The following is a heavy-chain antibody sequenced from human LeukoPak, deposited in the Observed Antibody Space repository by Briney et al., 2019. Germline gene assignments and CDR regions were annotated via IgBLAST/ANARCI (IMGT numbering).Heavy chain of an antibody. D-gene: IGHD2-2*01. CDR3: ATLPYCSSTSCYDTNWFDP. J-gene: IGHJ5*02. CDR1: ECTLTELS. CDR2: FDPEDGET. Sequence: ASVKVSCKVSECTLTELSMHWVRQAPGKGLEWMGGFDPEDGETIYAQKFQGRVTMTEDTSTDTAYMELSSLRSEDTAVYYCATLPYCSSTSCYDTNWFDPWGQGTLVTVSS. V-gene: IGHV1-24*01.